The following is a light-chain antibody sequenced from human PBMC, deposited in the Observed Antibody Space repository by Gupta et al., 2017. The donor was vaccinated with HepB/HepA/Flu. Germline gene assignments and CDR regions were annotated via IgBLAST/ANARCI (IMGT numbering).Light chain of an antibody. J-gene: IGKJ3*01. Sequence: DIQMTQSPSSLSASVGERVTITCRASQSISTSLNWYQQKLGKAPKSLIYSTSSLESGVPSRFSGSGSGTDFTLTISRLQPEDFATYYCQQTDSTPYTFGHGTKVDIK. CDR1: QSISTS. CDR3: QQTDSTPYT. CDR2: STS. V-gene: IGKV1-39*01.